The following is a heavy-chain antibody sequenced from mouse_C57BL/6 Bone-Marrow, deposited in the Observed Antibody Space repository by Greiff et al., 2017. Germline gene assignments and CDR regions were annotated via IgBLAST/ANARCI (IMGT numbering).Heavy chain of an antibody. CDR3: ARGRLFDY. J-gene: IGHJ2*01. CDR2: INYDGSST. Sequence: EVQVVESEGGLVQPGSSMKLSCTASGFTFSDYYMAWVRQVPEKGLEWVANINYDGSSTYYLDSLKSRFIISRDNAKNILYLQMSSLKSEDTATYYCARGRLFDYWGQGTTLTVSS. CDR1: GFTFSDYY. V-gene: IGHV5-16*01.